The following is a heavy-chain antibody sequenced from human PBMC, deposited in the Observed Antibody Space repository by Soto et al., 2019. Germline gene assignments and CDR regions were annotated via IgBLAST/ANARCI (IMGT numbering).Heavy chain of an antibody. V-gene: IGHV3-7*01. D-gene: IGHD6-19*01. J-gene: IGHJ4*02. CDR2: ISRDGSEK. Sequence: EVQLVESGGGLVQAGGSLRLSCAASGFTFSNYWMNWVRQAPGKGLAWVAYISRDGSEKSYVDSVKGRFTISRDNAKKSLFLQMNSLRVEDTAVYYCARGFGDGWYGGPDYWGQGTLVTVSS. CDR1: GFTFSNYW. CDR3: ARGFGDGWYGGPDY.